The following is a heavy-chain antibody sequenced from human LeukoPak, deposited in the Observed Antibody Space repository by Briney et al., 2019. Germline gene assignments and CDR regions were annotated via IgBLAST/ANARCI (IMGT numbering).Heavy chain of an antibody. V-gene: IGHV1-69*01. D-gene: IGHD2-21*02. Sequence: ASVKVSCKASGGTCSSYAISWVRQAPGQGLEWMGGIIPIFGTANYAQKFQGRVTITADESTSTAYMELSSLRSDDTAVYYCARDLVRHCGGDCQFDYWGQGTLVTVSS. CDR2: IIPIFGTA. CDR3: ARDLVRHCGGDCQFDY. CDR1: GGTCSSYA. J-gene: IGHJ4*02.